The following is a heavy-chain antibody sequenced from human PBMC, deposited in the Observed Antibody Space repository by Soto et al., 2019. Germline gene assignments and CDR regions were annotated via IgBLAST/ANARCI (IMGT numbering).Heavy chain of an antibody. D-gene: IGHD6-13*01. CDR1: GFTFEDYA. J-gene: IGHJ4*02. CDR3: AKDGSGQLEYYFDY. CDR2: ISWNSGSI. Sequence: EVQLVESGGGLVQPGRSLRLSCAASGFTFEDYAMHWVRQAPGKGLEWVSGISWNSGSIGYADSVKGRFTISRDNAKNSLYLQMNSLRAEDTALYYCAKDGSGQLEYYFDYWGQGTLVTVSS. V-gene: IGHV3-9*01.